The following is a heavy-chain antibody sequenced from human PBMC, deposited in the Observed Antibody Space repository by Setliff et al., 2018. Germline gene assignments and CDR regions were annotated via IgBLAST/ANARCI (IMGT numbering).Heavy chain of an antibody. CDR1: GFTFGHYN. CDR2: ISDTTNFI. V-gene: IGHV3-21*01. D-gene: IGHD3-10*01. J-gene: IGHJ4*02. CDR3: ASYYYGSGSSYIPPHFDY. Sequence: GGSLRLSCTASGFTFGHYNMNWVRQAPGKGLEWVSSISDTTNFIYYADSVKGRFTISRDTAKNLLYLQMNSLRAEDSAVYYCASYYYGSGSSYIPPHFDYWGLGTLVTVS.